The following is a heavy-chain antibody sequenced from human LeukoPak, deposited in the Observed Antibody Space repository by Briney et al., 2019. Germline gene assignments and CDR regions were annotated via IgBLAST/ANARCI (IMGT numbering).Heavy chain of an antibody. CDR3: ARGYSYVFY. Sequence: SETLSLTCTVSGGSMRSYYWSWIRQPPGKGLEWIGYIYYSGSTNYNPSLKSRVTISVDTSKNQFSLKLTSVTAADTAVYYCARGYSYVFYWGQGTLVTVST. V-gene: IGHV4-59*01. CDR1: GGSMRSYY. J-gene: IGHJ4*02. D-gene: IGHD5-18*01. CDR2: IYYSGST.